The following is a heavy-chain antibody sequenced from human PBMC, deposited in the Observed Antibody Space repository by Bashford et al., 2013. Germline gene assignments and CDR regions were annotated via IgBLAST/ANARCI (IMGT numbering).Heavy chain of an antibody. V-gene: IGHV4-31*03. CDR1: GDSISSSSYY. D-gene: IGHD1-1*01. J-gene: IGHJ5*02. CDR3: ARAQTGTTLGNWFDP. Sequence: SETLSLTCTVSGDSISSSSYYWSWLRQHPGRGLEWVGYIYYSGTAYYNPSLRSRVTISVDTTKNQFSLKLSSVTAADTAVYYCARAQTGTTLGNWFDPWGQGTLVTVSS. CDR2: IYYSGTA.